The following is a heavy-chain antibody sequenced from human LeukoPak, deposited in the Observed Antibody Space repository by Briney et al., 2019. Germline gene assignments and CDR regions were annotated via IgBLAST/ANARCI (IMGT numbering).Heavy chain of an antibody. J-gene: IGHJ2*01. Sequence: GGSLRLSCVASGVTLSNYAMSWARHAPGKGLEGVSGIRRIGSGGNTYYAASVKGRFTISRDSSRNKLFLHMNTLRAEDTAIYYCAKERTVGASYGYFDLWGRGTLVTVSS. CDR2: IRRIGSGGNT. CDR3: AKERTVGASYGYFDL. D-gene: IGHD4-23*01. CDR1: GVTLSNYA. V-gene: IGHV3-23*01.